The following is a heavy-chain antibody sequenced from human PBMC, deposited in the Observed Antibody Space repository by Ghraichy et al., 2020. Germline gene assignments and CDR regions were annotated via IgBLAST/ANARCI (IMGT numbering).Heavy chain of an antibody. V-gene: IGHV4-30-4*07. Sequence: SETLSLTCAVSGGSISSGGYSWSWIRQPPGAGLEWIGYIYYSGCTYYKPSLESRVAISVDTFKNQFSLKLSSLTAADTAVYYCAREGSFFDNSAAFDYWGQGIRVTVSS. D-gene: IGHD3-22*01. CDR2: IYYSGCT. CDR3: AREGSFFDNSAAFDY. CDR1: GGSISSGGYS. J-gene: IGHJ4*02.